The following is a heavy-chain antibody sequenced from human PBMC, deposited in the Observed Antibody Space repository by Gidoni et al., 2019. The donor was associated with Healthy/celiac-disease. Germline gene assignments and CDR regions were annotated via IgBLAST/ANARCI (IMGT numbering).Heavy chain of an antibody. Sequence: QVQLQESGPGLVKPSQTLSLTCTVSGGSISSGGYYWRWIRPHPGKGLEWIGYIYYSGSTYYNPSLKSRVTISVDTSKNQFSLKLSSVTAADTAVYYCARDGGPYYDILTGYSHDYYYGMDVWGQGTTVTVSS. CDR2: IYYSGST. D-gene: IGHD3-9*01. V-gene: IGHV4-31*03. CDR1: GGSISSGGYY. J-gene: IGHJ6*02. CDR3: ARDGGPYYDILTGYSHDYYYGMDV.